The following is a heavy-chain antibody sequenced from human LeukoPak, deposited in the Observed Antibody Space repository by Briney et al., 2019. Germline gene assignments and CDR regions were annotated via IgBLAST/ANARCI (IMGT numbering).Heavy chain of an antibody. J-gene: IGHJ5*02. CDR1: GGSISSYY. CDR2: IYYSGTT. CDR3: ARALLPVRFDP. D-gene: IGHD2-2*01. V-gene: IGHV4-59*01. Sequence: SETLSLTCTVSGGSISSYYWSWIRQPPGKGLEWIGYIYYSGTTNYNPSLKSRVTISVDTSKNQFSLKLSSVTAADTAVYYCARALLPVRFDPWGQGTLVTVSS.